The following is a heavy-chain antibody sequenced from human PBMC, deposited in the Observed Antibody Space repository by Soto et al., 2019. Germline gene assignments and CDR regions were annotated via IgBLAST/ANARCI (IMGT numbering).Heavy chain of an antibody. CDR2: ISGSGGTT. V-gene: IGHV3-23*01. J-gene: IGHJ6*04. D-gene: IGHD2-2*01. CDR1: GFTFSNYA. CDR3: ALRYCSRTTCPPLNSYFYLDV. Sequence: SLRLSCAASGFTFSNYAMTWVRQAPGKGLEWVSGISGSGGTTFYAGSVKGRFVISRDNSKNTLYLQMNSLRAEDTAVYYCALRYCSRTTCPPLNSYFYLDVWGRGTTVTVSS.